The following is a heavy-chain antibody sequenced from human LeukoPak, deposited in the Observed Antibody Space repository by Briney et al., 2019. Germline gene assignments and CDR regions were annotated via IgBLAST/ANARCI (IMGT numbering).Heavy chain of an antibody. J-gene: IGHJ4*02. CDR2: IYYKGST. CDR1: GDSISNYY. Sequence: SETLSLTCTVSGDSISNYYWNWIRQPPGKGLEWIGNIYYKGSTNYSPSLESRVTISLDTSKNQFSLKLNSVTAADTAVYCCARATNYDCWFDFWGQGTLVTVSS. CDR3: ARATNYDCWFDF. V-gene: IGHV4-59*01. D-gene: IGHD2-21*01.